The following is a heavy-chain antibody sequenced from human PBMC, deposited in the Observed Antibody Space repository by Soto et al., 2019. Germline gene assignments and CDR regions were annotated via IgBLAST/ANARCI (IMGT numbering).Heavy chain of an antibody. D-gene: IGHD5-12*01. CDR3: ARARLRAVYAFNI. V-gene: IGHV4-31*03. J-gene: IGHJ3*02. CDR1: GGSVSSGAYY. Sequence: SETLSLTCTVSGGSVSSGAYYWTWIRQRPGKGLEWIGYIYYSGSTYYSPSLKSRLSISLDTSKNQFSLRLSSVTAADTAMYYCARARLRAVYAFNIWGQGTMITVSS. CDR2: IYYSGST.